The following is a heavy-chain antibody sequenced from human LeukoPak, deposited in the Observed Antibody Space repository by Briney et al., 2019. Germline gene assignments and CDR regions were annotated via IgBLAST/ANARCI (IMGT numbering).Heavy chain of an antibody. J-gene: IGHJ5*02. CDR3: AKDIGGLPSA. CDR2: ISGSGGST. V-gene: IGHV3-23*01. Sequence: GGSLRLSCAASGFTFSNFAMTWVRQAPGKRLEWVSAISGSGGSTYYADSVKGRFTISRDNSKNTLYLQMNSLRAEDTAVYYCAKDIGGLPSAWGQGTLVTVSS. D-gene: IGHD2-15*01. CDR1: GFTFSNFA.